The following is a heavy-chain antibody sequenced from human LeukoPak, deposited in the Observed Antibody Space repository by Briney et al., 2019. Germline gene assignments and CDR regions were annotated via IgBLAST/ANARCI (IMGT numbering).Heavy chain of an antibody. J-gene: IGHJ3*02. CDR2: IYPGDSDT. D-gene: IGHD6-13*01. V-gene: IGHV5-51*01. Sequence: GESLKISCKGSGYSFTSYWIAWVRQMPGKGLEWMGIIYPGDSDTRYGPSFQGQVTISADKSISTAYLQWSSLKASDTAMYYCARRLAAANTDAFDIWGQGTMVTIFS. CDR3: ARRLAAANTDAFDI. CDR1: GYSFTSYW.